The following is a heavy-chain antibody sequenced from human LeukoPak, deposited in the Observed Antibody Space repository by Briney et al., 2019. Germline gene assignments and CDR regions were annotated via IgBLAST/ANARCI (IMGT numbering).Heavy chain of an antibody. J-gene: IGHJ6*02. CDR2: ISSSLTTI. CDR1: GFTFSSYD. Sequence: PGGSLRLSCAASGFTFSSYDVNWVRQAPGKGLEWISYISSSLTTIYYADSVEGRFTISRDNAKNSLYLQMNSLRVEDTAVYYCARDWSGPGYYYGMDVWGQGTTVTVSS. V-gene: IGHV3-48*04. CDR3: ARDWSGPGYYYGMDV. D-gene: IGHD3-3*01.